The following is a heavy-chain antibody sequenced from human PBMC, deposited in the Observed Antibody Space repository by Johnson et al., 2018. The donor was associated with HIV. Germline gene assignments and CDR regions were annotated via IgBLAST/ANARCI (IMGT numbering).Heavy chain of an antibody. CDR1: GFTFDNYA. CDR3: AREGGSYPGETVDDAFDI. D-gene: IGHD3-16*02. V-gene: IGHV3-9*01. CDR2: LTWNSDTI. J-gene: IGHJ3*02. Sequence: VQLVESGGGLVQPGRSLRLSCAASGFTFDNYAMHWVRQAPGKGLEWVSGLTWNSDTIAYVDSVKGRFTISRDSAKKSLYLQMNSLRVEDTAVYYCAREGGSYPGETVDDAFDIWGQGTMVTV.